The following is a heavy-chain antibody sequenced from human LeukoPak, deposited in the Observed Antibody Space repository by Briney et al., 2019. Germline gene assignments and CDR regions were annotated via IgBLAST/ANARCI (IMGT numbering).Heavy chain of an antibody. D-gene: IGHD6-13*01. CDR2: LSSDGSNR. CDR1: GFTAISNY. Sequence: PGGSRNPSFAAPGFTAISNYLNWSPRPPGRGLNWGAVLSSDGSNRYYADSVKGRFTISRDNSKNTVHLQMNRLKTEDTAVYYCAKDLKSFGSSWYLGADYWGLGILVTVSS. CDR3: AKDLKSFGSSWYLGADY. J-gene: IGHJ4*02. V-gene: IGHV3-30*18.